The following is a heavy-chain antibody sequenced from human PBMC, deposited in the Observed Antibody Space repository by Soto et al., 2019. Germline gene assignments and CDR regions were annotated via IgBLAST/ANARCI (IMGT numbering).Heavy chain of an antibody. CDR1: GFTFNSYW. V-gene: IGHV3-7*05. CDR3: ARDSRFSAARPWYYDY. J-gene: IGHJ4*02. Sequence: GGSLRLSCAASGFTFNSYWMSWVRQVPGRGLEWVAKIKKDGSDKYSVDPVKSRFTISRDNAKNSLYLQMNSLSAEDTAVYYCARDSRFSAARPWYYDYWGQGALVTVSS. D-gene: IGHD6-6*01. CDR2: IKKDGSDK.